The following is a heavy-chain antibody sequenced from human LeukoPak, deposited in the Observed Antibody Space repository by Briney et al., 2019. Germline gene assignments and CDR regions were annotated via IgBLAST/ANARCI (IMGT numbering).Heavy chain of an antibody. J-gene: IGHJ4*02. V-gene: IGHV3-21*05. Sequence: GGSLRLSSASSGFTFNTFNMNWLPQGPGKGLEWVSYINSGGDYKYYADSVKVPFTTSRDNAKNSLSLQLNTLRVEDTAIYYCARGHYDVLASSYKWTPDYWGQGTLVTVSS. CDR2: INSGGDYK. D-gene: IGHD3-9*01. CDR1: GFTFNTFN. CDR3: ARGHYDVLASSYKWTPDY.